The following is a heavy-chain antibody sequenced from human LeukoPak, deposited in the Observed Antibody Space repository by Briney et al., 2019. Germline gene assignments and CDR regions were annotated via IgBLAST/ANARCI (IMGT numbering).Heavy chain of an antibody. D-gene: IGHD4-23*01. Sequence: SETLSLTCAVYGGSFSGYYWSWIRQPPGKGLEWIGEINHSGSTNYNPPLKSRVTISVDTSKNQSSLKLSSVTAADTAVYYCARGPGGYFDYWGQGTLVTVSS. CDR3: ARGPGGYFDY. V-gene: IGHV4-34*01. CDR2: INHSGST. J-gene: IGHJ4*02. CDR1: GGSFSGYY.